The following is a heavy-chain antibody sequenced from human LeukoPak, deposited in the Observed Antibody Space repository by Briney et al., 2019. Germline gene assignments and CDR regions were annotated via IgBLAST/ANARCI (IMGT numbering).Heavy chain of an antibody. V-gene: IGHV3-74*01. CDR3: TRNFDYGDYL. J-gene: IGHJ5*02. CDR1: GFTFSSYW. Sequence: QPGGSLRLSCVASGFTFSSYWMHWVRQDPGKGLVWVSRINPDGSVTGYADSVKGRFTVSRDNAKNTLYLQMNSLRAEDTAIYYCTRNFDYGDYLWGQRTLVTVSS. D-gene: IGHD4-17*01. CDR2: INPDGSVT.